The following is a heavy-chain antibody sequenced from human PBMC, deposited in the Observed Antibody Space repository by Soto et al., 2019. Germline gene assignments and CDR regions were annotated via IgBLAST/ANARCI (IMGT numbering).Heavy chain of an antibody. J-gene: IGHJ6*02. V-gene: IGHV1-69*01. Sequence: QVQLVQSGAEVKKPGSSVKVSCKASGGTFSSYAISWVRQAPGQGLEWMGGIIPIFGTANYAQKFQGRVTIPGNESTSTAYMELTTLRSEDTPVYYCGRAPPLLITFLVPALDVWGQGTTVTVSS. CDR3: GRAPPLLITFLVPALDV. D-gene: IGHD3-3*01. CDR1: GGTFSSYA. CDR2: IIPIFGTA.